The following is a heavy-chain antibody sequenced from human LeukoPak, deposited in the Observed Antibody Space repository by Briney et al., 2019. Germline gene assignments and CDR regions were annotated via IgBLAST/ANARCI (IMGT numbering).Heavy chain of an antibody. J-gene: IGHJ6*02. Sequence: SSETLSLTCAVYGGSFSGYYWSWVSQPPGKGLEWIGEINHSGSTNYNPSLKSRVTISVDTSKNQFSLKLSSVTAADTAVYYCARDPGYDYVWGSYRYKDYYYRMDVWGQGTTVTVSS. CDR3: ARDPGYDYVWGSYRYKDYYYRMDV. D-gene: IGHD3-16*02. V-gene: IGHV4-34*01. CDR2: INHSGST. CDR1: GGSFSGYY.